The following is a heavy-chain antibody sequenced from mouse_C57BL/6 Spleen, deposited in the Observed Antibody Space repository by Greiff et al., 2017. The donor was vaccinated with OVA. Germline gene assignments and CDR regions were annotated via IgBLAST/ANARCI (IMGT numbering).Heavy chain of an antibody. V-gene: IGHV1-69*01. CDR1: GYTFTSYW. Sequence: QVQLQQPGAELVMPGASVKLSCKASGYTFTSYWMHWVKQRPGQGLEWIREIDPSDSYTNYNQKFKGKSTLTVDKSSSTAYMQLSSLTSEDSAVYYCARHGYLDYWGQGTTLTVSS. CDR2: IDPSDSYT. CDR3: ARHGYLDY. J-gene: IGHJ2*01. D-gene: IGHD1-1*01.